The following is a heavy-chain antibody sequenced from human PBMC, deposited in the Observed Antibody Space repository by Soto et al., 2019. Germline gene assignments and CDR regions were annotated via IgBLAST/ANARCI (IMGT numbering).Heavy chain of an antibody. J-gene: IGHJ2*01. CDR2: ISYDGNNK. CDR1: GFTFSSYA. CDR3: ATLHSSRYCSGGSCYSFDWYFDL. Sequence: QVQLVESGGGVVQPGRSLRLSCTASGFTFSSYALHWVRQAPGKGLEWVAVISYDGNNKYYADSLKGRFTISRDNSKNTLYLQMSSLRAEDTAVYYCATLHSSRYCSGGSCYSFDWYFDLWGRGTLVTVSS. D-gene: IGHD2-15*01. V-gene: IGHV3-30-3*01.